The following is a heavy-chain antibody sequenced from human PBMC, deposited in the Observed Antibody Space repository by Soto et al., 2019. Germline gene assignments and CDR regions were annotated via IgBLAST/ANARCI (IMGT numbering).Heavy chain of an antibody. D-gene: IGHD2-2*01. V-gene: IGHV1-69*13. CDR2: ILPIFGSP. Sequence: SVKVSCKASGGNFRKYAISWVRQAPGQGLEWMGGILPIFGSPSHAQKFQGRVTVTADESTSTAYLELTSLTSEDTAMYYCVFGDCTTTSCSYYFYGLDVCGQGSPVTVSS. J-gene: IGHJ6*02. CDR1: GGNFRKYA. CDR3: VFGDCTTTSCSYYFYGLDV.